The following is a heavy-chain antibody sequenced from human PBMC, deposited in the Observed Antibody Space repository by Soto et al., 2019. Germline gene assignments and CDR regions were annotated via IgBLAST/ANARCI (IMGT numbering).Heavy chain of an antibody. D-gene: IGHD2-15*01. CDR2: MNPNSGNT. CDR3: DVCSGGSCYYGMDV. J-gene: IGHJ6*02. CDR1: GYTFTSYD. Sequence: ASVKVSCKASGYTFTSYDINWVRQATGQGLEWMGWMNPNSGNTGYAQKFQGRVTMTRNTSISTAYMELSSLRSEDTAVYYCDVCSGGSCYYGMDVWGQGTTVTVSS. V-gene: IGHV1-8*01.